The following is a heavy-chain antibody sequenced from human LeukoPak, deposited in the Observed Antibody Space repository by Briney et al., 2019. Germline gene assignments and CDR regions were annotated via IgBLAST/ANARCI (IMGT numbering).Heavy chain of an antibody. V-gene: IGHV4-38-2*02. CDR3: AKEGWAYGDYCSSTSCQSFEGY. J-gene: IGHJ4*02. D-gene: IGHD2-2*01. CDR1: GYSISSGYD. CDR2: IYHSGST. Sequence: PSETLSLTCAVSGYSISSGYDWGWIRQPPGKGLEWIGSIYHSGSTYYNPSLKSLVTISVDTSRNQFSLKLSSVTAADTAVYYCAKEGWAYGDYCSSTSCQSFEGYWGQGTLVTVSS.